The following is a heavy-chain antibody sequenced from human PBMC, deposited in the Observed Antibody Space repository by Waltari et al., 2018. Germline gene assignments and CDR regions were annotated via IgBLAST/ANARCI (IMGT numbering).Heavy chain of an antibody. V-gene: IGHV3-33*08. Sequence: QVQLVESGGGVVQPGKSLRLSCAGSGFGFSSFGIHWVRQAPGKGLDWVAIIWFDGSKIYYADSVKGRFTSSRDNSRNTVYLQMNSLRPEDSGVYYCARCPDEYNYYYMEVWGRGTTVSVSS. J-gene: IGHJ6*03. CDR2: IWFDGSKI. CDR1: GFGFSSFG. CDR3: ARCPDEYNYYYMEV.